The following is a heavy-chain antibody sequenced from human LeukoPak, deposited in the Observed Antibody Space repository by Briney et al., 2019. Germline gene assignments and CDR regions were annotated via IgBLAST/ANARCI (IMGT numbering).Heavy chain of an antibody. CDR1: GYTFTSYG. J-gene: IGHJ4*02. CDR3: ARARRIAAAPYYFDY. D-gene: IGHD6-13*01. V-gene: IGHV1-18*01. CDR2: ISAYKGNT. Sequence: ASVKVSCKASGYTFTSYGISWVRQAPGQGLEWMGWISAYKGNTNYAQKLQGRVTMTTDTSTSTAYMELRSLRSDDTAVYYCARARRIAAAPYYFDYWGQGTLVTVSS.